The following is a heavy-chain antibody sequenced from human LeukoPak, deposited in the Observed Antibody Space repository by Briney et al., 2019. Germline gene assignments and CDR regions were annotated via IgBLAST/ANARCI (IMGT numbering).Heavy chain of an antibody. CDR2: IIPIFGTA. Sequence: VASVKVSCKASGGTFSSYAISWVRQAPGQGLEWMGGIIPIFGTANYAQKFQGRVTITTDESTSTAYMELSSLRSEDTAVYYCARLPRMGQQLRTLNFDYWGQGTLVTVSS. CDR1: GGTFSSYA. D-gene: IGHD6-13*01. CDR3: ARLPRMGQQLRTLNFDY. V-gene: IGHV1-69*05. J-gene: IGHJ4*02.